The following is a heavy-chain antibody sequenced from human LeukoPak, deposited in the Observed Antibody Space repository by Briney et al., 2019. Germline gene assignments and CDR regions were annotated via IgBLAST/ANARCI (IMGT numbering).Heavy chain of an antibody. CDR3: AKDLSDIVVVPAAMPAY. CDR1: GFTFSSYG. CDR2: IRYDGSNK. D-gene: IGHD2-2*01. Sequence: GGSLRLSCAASGFTFSSYGMHWVRQAPGKGLEWVAFIRYDGSNKYYADSVKGRFTISRDNSKNTLYLQMNSLRAEDTAVYYCAKDLSDIVVVPAAMPAYWGQGTLVTVSS. J-gene: IGHJ4*02. V-gene: IGHV3-30*02.